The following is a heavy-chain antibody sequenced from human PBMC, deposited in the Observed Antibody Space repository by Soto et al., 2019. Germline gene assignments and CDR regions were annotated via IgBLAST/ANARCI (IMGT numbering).Heavy chain of an antibody. CDR2: ISYDGSNK. CDR3: ARVPVVPAAIGSLDY. J-gene: IGHJ4*02. Sequence: PGGSLRLSCAASGFTFSSYAMHWVRQAPGKGLEWVAVISYDGSNKYYADSAKGRFTISRDNSKNTLYLQMNSLRAEDTAVYYCARVPVVPAAIGSLDYWGQGTLVTVSS. D-gene: IGHD2-2*01. CDR1: GFTFSSYA. V-gene: IGHV3-30-3*01.